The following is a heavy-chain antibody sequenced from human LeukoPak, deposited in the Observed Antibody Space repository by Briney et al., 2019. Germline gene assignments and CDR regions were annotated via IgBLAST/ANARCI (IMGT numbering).Heavy chain of an antibody. Sequence: GGSLRLSCAASGFTFTSYAMNWVRQAPGKGLEWVSTISGSGSSTYYVDSVKGRFTISRDNAKNTLYLQMNSLTVEDTAVYYCSRGLGQPVDSWGQGTLVTVSS. D-gene: IGHD6-6*01. CDR3: SRGLGQPVDS. V-gene: IGHV3-23*01. J-gene: IGHJ4*02. CDR2: ISGSGSST. CDR1: GFTFTSYA.